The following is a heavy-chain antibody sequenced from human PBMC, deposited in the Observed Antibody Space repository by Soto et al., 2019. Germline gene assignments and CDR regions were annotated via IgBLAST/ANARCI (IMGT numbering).Heavy chain of an antibody. J-gene: IGHJ4*02. V-gene: IGHV1-18*04. CDR2: ISAYNGNT. D-gene: IGHD5-18*01. Sequence: AAVKVSCKASGYTFTSYGISWVRQAPGQGLEWMGWISAYNGNTNYAQKLQGRVTMTTDTSTSTAYMELRSLRSDDTAVYYCERVNSNQTPDYWGQGTLVTVSS. CDR3: ERVNSNQTPDY. CDR1: GYTFTSYG.